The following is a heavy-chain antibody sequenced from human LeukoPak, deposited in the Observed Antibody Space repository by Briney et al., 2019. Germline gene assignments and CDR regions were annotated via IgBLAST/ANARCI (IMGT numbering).Heavy chain of an antibody. J-gene: IGHJ4*02. D-gene: IGHD1-26*01. V-gene: IGHV4-59*08. CDR1: GGSISSYY. CDR3: ASVGAPFDY. CDR2: IYYSGST. Sequence: PSETLSLTCTVSGGSISSYYWNWIRQPPGKGLEWIGYIYYSGSTNYNSSLKSRVIISVDTSKNQFSLKLSSVTAADTAVYYCASVGAPFDYWGQGTLVTVSS.